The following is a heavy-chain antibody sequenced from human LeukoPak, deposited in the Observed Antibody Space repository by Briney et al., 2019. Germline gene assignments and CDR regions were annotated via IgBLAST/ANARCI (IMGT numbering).Heavy chain of an antibody. J-gene: IGHJ4*02. CDR1: GFTVSSNY. CDR2: IYSGGYT. D-gene: IGHD2-21*02. Sequence: GGSLRLSCAASGFTVSSNYMSWVRQGPRKGLEWVSVIYSGGYTDYADSVKGRFTISRDNSKNTLYLQMNSLRAEDTAVYYCAGSRPFSGDFLDYWGQGTLVTVSS. V-gene: IGHV3-53*01. CDR3: AGSRPFSGDFLDY.